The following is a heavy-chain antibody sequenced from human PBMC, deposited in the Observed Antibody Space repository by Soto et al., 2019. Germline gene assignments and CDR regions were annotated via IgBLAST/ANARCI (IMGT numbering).Heavy chain of an antibody. J-gene: IGHJ6*02. V-gene: IGHV3-23*01. CDR2: ISGSGGST. CDR1: GFTFSSYA. Sequence: GGSLRLSCAASGFTFSSYAMSWVRQAPGKGLEWVSAISGSGGSTYYADSVKGRFTISRDNSKNTLYLQMNSLRAEDTAVYYCAKGAVAALREAPYSYGMDVWGQGTTVTGSS. D-gene: IGHD6-6*01. CDR3: AKGAVAALREAPYSYGMDV.